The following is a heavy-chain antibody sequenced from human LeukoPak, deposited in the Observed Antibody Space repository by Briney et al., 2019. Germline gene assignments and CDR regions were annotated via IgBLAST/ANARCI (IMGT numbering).Heavy chain of an antibody. Sequence: SETLSLTCAVYGGSFSGYYWSWIRQPPGKGLEWIGEINHSGSTNYNPSLKSRVTISVGTSKNQFSLKLSSVTAADTAVYYCARGPYSGSYFDYWGQGTLVTVSS. CDR1: GGSFSGYY. V-gene: IGHV4-34*01. CDR3: ARGPYSGSYFDY. D-gene: IGHD1-26*01. CDR2: INHSGST. J-gene: IGHJ4*02.